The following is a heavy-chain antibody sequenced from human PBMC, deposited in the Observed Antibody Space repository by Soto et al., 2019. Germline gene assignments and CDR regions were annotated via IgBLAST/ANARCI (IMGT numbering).Heavy chain of an antibody. CDR2: HYSGGST. CDR3: ARHRHPRGTVGATSPLDP. D-gene: IGHD1-26*01. Sequence: HPEGSVRLSCAISCFSVSSNYLSWVRQAPGKGLEWVSVHYSGGSTYYAASVQGRFTISRDKSNNTLYLQLRRVRAEDTAVYFCARHRHPRGTVGATSPLDPWGQGTQVTVSS. CDR1: CFSVSSNY. J-gene: IGHJ5*02. V-gene: IGHV3-53*01.